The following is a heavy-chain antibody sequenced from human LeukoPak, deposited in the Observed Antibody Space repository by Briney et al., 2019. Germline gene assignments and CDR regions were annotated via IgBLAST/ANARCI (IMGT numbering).Heavy chain of an antibody. CDR3: AEDARDSENGNYFDY. D-gene: IGHD2-21*01. Sequence: GGSLRLSCAASGFTFSSYAMSWVRQAPGKGLEWVSAISGSGGSTYYADSVKGRFTISRDNSKNTLYLQMNSLRAEDTAVYYCAEDARDSENGNYFDYWGQGTLVTVSS. J-gene: IGHJ4*02. V-gene: IGHV3-23*01. CDR2: ISGSGGST. CDR1: GFTFSSYA.